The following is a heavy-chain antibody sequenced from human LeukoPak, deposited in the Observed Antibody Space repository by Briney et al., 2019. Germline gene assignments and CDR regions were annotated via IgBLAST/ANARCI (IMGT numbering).Heavy chain of an antibody. D-gene: IGHD2-8*01. CDR3: ARAYCTNGVCLGAFDY. V-gene: IGHV1-46*01. J-gene: IGHJ4*02. CDR2: INPSDGTT. Sequence: ASVKVSCKASGYTFTSYYLHWVRQAPGQGLEWMGIINPSDGTTTYAQKFQGRVTLTRDMSTSTVYMELSSLRSEDTAVYYCARAYCTNGVCLGAFDYWGQGTLVTVSS. CDR1: GYTFTSYY.